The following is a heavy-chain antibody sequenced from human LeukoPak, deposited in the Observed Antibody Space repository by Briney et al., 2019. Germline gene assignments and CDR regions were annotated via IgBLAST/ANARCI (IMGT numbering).Heavy chain of an antibody. V-gene: IGHV1-69*04. CDR3: ARERTYELPDY. Sequence: ASVKVSCKASGGTFSSYAISWVRQAPGQGLEWMGRIIPILGIANYAQKLQGRVTITADKSTSTAYMELSSLRSEDTAVYYCARERTYELPDYWGQGTLVTVSS. D-gene: IGHD1-7*01. CDR2: IIPILGIA. CDR1: GGTFSSYA. J-gene: IGHJ4*02.